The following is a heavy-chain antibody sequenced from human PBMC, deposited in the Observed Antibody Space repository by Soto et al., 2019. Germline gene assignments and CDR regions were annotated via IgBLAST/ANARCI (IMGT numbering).Heavy chain of an antibody. J-gene: IGHJ4*02. D-gene: IGHD5-12*01. CDR1: GFTFTSSA. CDR3: AADLYVEMATIEIGY. V-gene: IGHV1-58*01. Sequence: ASVKVSCKASGFTFTSSAVQWVRQARGQRLEWIGWIVVGSGNTNYAQKFQERVTITRDMSTSTAYMELSSLRSEDTAVYYCAADLYVEMATIEIGYWGQGALVTVSS. CDR2: IVVGSGNT.